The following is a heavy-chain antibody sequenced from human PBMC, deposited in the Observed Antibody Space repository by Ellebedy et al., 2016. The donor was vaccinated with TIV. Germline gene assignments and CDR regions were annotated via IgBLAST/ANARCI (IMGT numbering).Heavy chain of an antibody. CDR2: IYYSGSA. J-gene: IGHJ4*02. CDR1: GGSISNYY. D-gene: IGHD3-22*01. Sequence: SETLSLTCTVSGGSISNYYWSWIRQPPGKGLEWIGYIYYSGSANYNPSLKSRVTISLDASKSQFSLKLTSVTAADTAVYYCATFSGSSGSFDYWGQGTLVTVSS. CDR3: ATFSGSSGSFDY. V-gene: IGHV4-59*08.